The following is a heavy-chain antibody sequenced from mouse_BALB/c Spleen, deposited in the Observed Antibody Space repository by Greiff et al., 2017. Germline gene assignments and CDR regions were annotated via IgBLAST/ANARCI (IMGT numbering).Heavy chain of an antibody. D-gene: IGHD4-1*02. CDR3: ARLNWDRVAYFDY. J-gene: IGHJ2*01. CDR1: GYTFSSYW. Sequence: QVQLQQSGAELMKPGASVKISCKATGYTFSSYWIEWVKQRPGHGLEWIGEILPGSGSTNYNEKFKGKATFTADTSSNTAYMQLSSLTSEDSAVYYFARLNWDRVAYFDYWGQGTTLTVSS. CDR2: ILPGSGST. V-gene: IGHV1-9*01.